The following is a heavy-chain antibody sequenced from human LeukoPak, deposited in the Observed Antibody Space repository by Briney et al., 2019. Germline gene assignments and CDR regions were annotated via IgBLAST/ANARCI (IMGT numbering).Heavy chain of an antibody. D-gene: IGHD3-16*01. J-gene: IGHJ5*02. V-gene: IGHV4-39*07. CDR2: VYFDGGT. CDR3: ARDHYYDGRGRFDP. CDR1: GGSVTSGTYH. Sequence: SETLSLTCSVSGGSVTSGTYHWGWIRQPPGKGLEWIGSVYFDGGTHYNPSLQSRVTVSVDTSKNQFSLRLSSVTAADTALYYCARDHYYDGRGRFDPWGQGTLVTVSS.